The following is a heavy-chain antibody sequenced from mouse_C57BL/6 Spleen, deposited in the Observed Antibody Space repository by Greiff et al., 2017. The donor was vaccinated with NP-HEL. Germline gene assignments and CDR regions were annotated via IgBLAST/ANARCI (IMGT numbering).Heavy chain of an antibody. CDR1: GFSFNTYA. CDR3: VRGGLGPVFAY. Sequence: EVQLVESGGGLVQPKGSLKLSCAASGFSFNTYAMNWVRQAPGKGLEWVARIRSKSNNYATYYADSVKDRFTISRDDSESMLYLQMNNLKTEDTAMYYCVRGGLGPVFAYWGQGTLVTVSA. V-gene: IGHV10-1*01. D-gene: IGHD4-1*01. J-gene: IGHJ3*01. CDR2: IRSKSNNYAT.